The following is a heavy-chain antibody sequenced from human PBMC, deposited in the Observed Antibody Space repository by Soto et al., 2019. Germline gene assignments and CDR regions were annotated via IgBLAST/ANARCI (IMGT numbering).Heavy chain of an antibody. CDR1: GFTFSNAW. V-gene: IGHV3-15*01. CDR3: TTNLYGGWYYWYFDY. Sequence: GGSLRLSCAASGFTFSNAWMSWVRQAPGKGLEWVGRIKSKTDGGTTDYAAPVKGRFTISRDDSKNTLYLQMNSLKTEDTAVYYCTTNLYGGWYYWYFDYWGQGTLVTVSS. CDR2: IKSKTDGGTT. D-gene: IGHD6-19*01. J-gene: IGHJ4*02.